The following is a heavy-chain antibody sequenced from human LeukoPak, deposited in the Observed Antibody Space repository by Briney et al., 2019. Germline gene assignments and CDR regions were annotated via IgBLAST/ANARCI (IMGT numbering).Heavy chain of an antibody. J-gene: IGHJ4*02. CDR1: GFTFSSYA. V-gene: IGHV3-64D*06. Sequence: GGSLRLSCSASGFTFSSYAMHWVRQAPGKGLEYVSGLSSNGGYTYYADSVKDGFIISRDNSKNTLYLQMSSLRAEDTAVYYCVKTYGMGSFSNWGQGTLVTVSS. D-gene: IGHD3-10*01. CDR2: LSSNGGYT. CDR3: VKTYGMGSFSN.